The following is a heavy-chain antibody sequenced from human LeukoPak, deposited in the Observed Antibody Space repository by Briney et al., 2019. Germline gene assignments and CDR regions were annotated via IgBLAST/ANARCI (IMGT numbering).Heavy chain of an antibody. CDR3: ARSSSGYIGYRWFDP. CDR1: GGSISSSSYY. V-gene: IGHV4-61*02. D-gene: IGHD5-12*01. J-gene: IGHJ5*02. CDR2: IYTSGST. Sequence: PSETLSLTCTVSGGSISSSSYYWGWIRQPAGKGLEWIGRIYTSGSTNYNPSLKSRVTMSVDTSKNQFSLKLSSVTAADTAVYYCARSSSGYIGYRWFDPWGQGTLVTVSS.